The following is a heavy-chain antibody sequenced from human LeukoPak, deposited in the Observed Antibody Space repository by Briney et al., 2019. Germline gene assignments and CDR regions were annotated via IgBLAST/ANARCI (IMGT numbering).Heavy chain of an antibody. CDR1: GGTFSSYA. D-gene: IGHD3-10*01. CDR3: ARSWFGELSPLYYYYCGMDV. V-gene: IGHV1-69*06. Sequence: SVKVSCKASGGTFSSYAISWVRQAPGQGLEWMGGIIPIFGTANYAQKFQGRVTITADKSTSTAYMELSSLRSEDTAVYYCARSWFGELSPLYYYYCGMDVWGKGTTVTVSS. J-gene: IGHJ6*04. CDR2: IIPIFGTA.